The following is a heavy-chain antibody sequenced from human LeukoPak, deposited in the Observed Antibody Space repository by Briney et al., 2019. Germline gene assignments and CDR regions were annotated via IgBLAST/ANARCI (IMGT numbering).Heavy chain of an antibody. CDR1: GFTFSSYG. J-gene: IGHJ4*02. CDR3: AKGSASSRPYYFDC. Sequence: PGGSLRLSCAASGFTFSSYGMHWVRQAPGKGLEWVAFIRYDGSNKYYADSVKGRFTISRDNSKNTLYLQMNSLRAEDTAVYYCAKGSASSRPYYFDCWGQGALVTVSS. V-gene: IGHV3-30*02. D-gene: IGHD2-15*01. CDR2: IRYDGSNK.